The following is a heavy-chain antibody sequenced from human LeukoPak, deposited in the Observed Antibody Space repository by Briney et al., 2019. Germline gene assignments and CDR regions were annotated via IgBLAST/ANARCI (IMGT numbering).Heavy chain of an antibody. Sequence: PGGSLRLSCAASGFTFSSYSMNWVRQAPGKGLEWVSYISSSSSTIYYADSVKGRFTISRDNAKNSLYLQMNSLRAEDTAVYYCAWYNWNYKAFDIWGQGTTVTVSS. CDR3: AWYNWNYKAFDI. CDR1: GFTFSSYS. D-gene: IGHD1-7*01. J-gene: IGHJ3*02. CDR2: ISSSSSTI. V-gene: IGHV3-48*01.